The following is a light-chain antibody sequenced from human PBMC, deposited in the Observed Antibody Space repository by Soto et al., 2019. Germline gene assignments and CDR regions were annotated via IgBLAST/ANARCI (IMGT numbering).Light chain of an antibody. CDR3: QQYGSSPLT. CDR1: QSVSSSS. CDR2: GAS. V-gene: IGKV3-20*01. J-gene: IGKJ1*01. Sequence: EIVLTQSPCTLSFSPLERSTLSCRASQSVSSSSLAWYQQKPGQAPRLLIYGASSRATGIPERFSGSGSGTDFTLTISRLEPEDFAVYYCQQYGSSPLTFGQGTKVDIK.